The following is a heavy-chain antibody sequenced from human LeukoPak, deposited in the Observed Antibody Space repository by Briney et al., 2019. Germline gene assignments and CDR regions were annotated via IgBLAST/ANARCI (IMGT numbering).Heavy chain of an antibody. Sequence: GRSLRLSCAASGFSLSSYAMSWVRQAPGKGLEWVSAISSTDAGTYHADSVRGRFTISRDSSKNTLYLQMNSLRAEDVAVYYCAKAPVTSCRGAYCYPFDYWGQGTLVTVSS. V-gene: IGHV3-23*01. D-gene: IGHD2-21*01. J-gene: IGHJ4*02. CDR3: AKAPVTSCRGAYCYPFDY. CDR1: GFSLSSYA. CDR2: ISSTDAGT.